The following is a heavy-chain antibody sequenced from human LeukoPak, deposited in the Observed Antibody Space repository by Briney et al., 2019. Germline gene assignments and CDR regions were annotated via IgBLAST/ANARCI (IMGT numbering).Heavy chain of an antibody. V-gene: IGHV3-23*01. CDR2: IIGSVGRT. J-gene: IGHJ4*02. D-gene: IGHD3-9*01. CDR3: ARVLRYFDSPPDF. CDR1: GFTFSSYA. Sequence: PGGSLRLSCAASGFTFSSYAMSWVRQAPGEGLEWVAAIIGSVGRTHYADSGQGRVTNSRDNSKNTLYLQMNSLRAEDTAVYYCARVLRYFDSPPDFWGQGTLVTVSS.